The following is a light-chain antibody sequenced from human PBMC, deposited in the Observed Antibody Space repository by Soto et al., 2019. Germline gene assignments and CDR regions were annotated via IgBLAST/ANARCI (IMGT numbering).Light chain of an antibody. J-gene: IGKJ1*01. Sequence: EIVLTQSPSTLSLSPGERATLSCRADRSVSDTLLTWFQQKPGQAPRLLIFGTSNRAPGIPDTFSGSGSGTDFTLTISRLEPDDFAVYYCQHYGDSSWTFGQGTKVEIK. CDR3: QHYGDSSWT. CDR1: RSVSDTL. CDR2: GTS. V-gene: IGKV3-20*01.